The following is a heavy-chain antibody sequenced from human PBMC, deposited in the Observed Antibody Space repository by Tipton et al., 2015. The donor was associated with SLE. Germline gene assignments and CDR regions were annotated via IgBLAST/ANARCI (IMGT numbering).Heavy chain of an antibody. V-gene: IGHV4-39*07. Sequence: TLSLTCTVSGGSISSSDYYWGWIRQPPGKGLEWIGSIFYTGTTYYNPSLKSRVTISVDTSKNQFSLKLSSVTAADTAVYYCAREIGGGSNDYWGQGTLVTVSS. CDR1: GGSISSSDYY. CDR3: AREIGGGSNDY. J-gene: IGHJ4*02. CDR2: IFYTGTT. D-gene: IGHD1-26*01.